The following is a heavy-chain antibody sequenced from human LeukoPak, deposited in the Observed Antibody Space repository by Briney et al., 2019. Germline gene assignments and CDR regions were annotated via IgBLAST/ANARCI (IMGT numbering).Heavy chain of an antibody. CDR1: GFTFSSYW. V-gene: IGHV3-7*03. J-gene: IGHJ4*02. Sequence: PGGSLRLSCAASGFTFSSYWMSWVRQAPGKGLEWVANINQDESEKYYVDSVKGRFTIPRDNAKKSLFLQMNSLRAEDTAVYYCARKLAPVFDYWGQGTLVTVSS. D-gene: IGHD2-2*01. CDR3: ARKLAPVFDY. CDR2: INQDESEK.